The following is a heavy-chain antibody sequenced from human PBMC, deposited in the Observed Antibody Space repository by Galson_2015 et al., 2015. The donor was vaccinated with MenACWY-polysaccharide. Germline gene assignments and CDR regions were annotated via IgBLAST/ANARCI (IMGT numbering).Heavy chain of an antibody. J-gene: IGHJ6*02. CDR2: ISYDGSNE. D-gene: IGHD6-6*01. V-gene: IGHV3-30*18. Sequence: SLRLSCAVSGFIFSDYGVHWVRQAPGKGLEWVAVISYDGSNEYYADSVKGRFTISRDNSRNTLSVQMNSLRPEDTAVYYCAKDRPLRGLVHYYYGMDVWGQGTTVIVSS. CDR3: AKDRPLRGLVHYYYGMDV. CDR1: GFIFSDYG.